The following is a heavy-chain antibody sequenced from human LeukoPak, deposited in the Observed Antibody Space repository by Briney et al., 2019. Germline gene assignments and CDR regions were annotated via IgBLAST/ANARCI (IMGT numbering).Heavy chain of an antibody. D-gene: IGHD1-14*01. CDR3: ARYRNEALFAFDI. CDR1: GDSISNYY. V-gene: IGHV4-59*01. J-gene: IGHJ3*02. CDR2: IYYSGNT. Sequence: PSETLSLTCTVSGDSISNYYWSWIRQPPGKGLEWIGYIYYSGNTDYNPSLKSRVTISVDTSKNQFSPRLNSVTAADTAVYYCARYRNEALFAFDIWGQGTMVTVSS.